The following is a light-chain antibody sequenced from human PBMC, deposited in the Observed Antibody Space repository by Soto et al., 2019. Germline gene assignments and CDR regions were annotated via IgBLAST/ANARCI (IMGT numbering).Light chain of an antibody. CDR2: GAS. CDR1: QSVSSSY. Sequence: IVLPQSPGTLSLSIGERATLSCRASQSVSSSYLAWYQQKPGQAPRLLTSGASTRAAGISDRFRGSGSGTEFTLTISSLRSEDSAIYYCQQYFEWPPMTFGQGTKVDIK. V-gene: IGKV3-20*01. J-gene: IGKJ1*01. CDR3: QQYFEWPPMT.